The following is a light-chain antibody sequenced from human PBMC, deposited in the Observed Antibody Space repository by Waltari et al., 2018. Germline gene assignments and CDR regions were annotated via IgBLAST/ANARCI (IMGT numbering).Light chain of an antibody. J-gene: IGLJ3*02. CDR1: SSYVGGYHY. V-gene: IGLV2-11*01. Sequence: QSALTQPRSVSGSPGQSVTISCTGTSSYVGGYHYVSWYQPHPGKAPKLMIYDVSKRPSGVPDRFSGSKSGNTASLTISGLQAEDEADYYCCSYAGSYTWVFGGGTKLTVL. CDR3: CSYAGSYTWV. CDR2: DVS.